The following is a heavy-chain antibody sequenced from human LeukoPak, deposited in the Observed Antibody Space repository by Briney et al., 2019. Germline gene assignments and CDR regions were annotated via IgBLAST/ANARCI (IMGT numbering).Heavy chain of an antibody. CDR1: GYSFTSYW. CDR3: ARLGGSYPRLYYFDY. J-gene: IGHJ4*02. CDR2: IYPGDSDT. Sequence: GESLKISCKGSGYSFTSYWIGWVRQMPGKGLEWMGIIYPGDSDTRYSPSFQGQVTISADKSISTAYLQWSSLKASDTAMYYCARLGGSYPRLYYFDYWGQGTLVTVSS. V-gene: IGHV5-51*01. D-gene: IGHD1-26*01.